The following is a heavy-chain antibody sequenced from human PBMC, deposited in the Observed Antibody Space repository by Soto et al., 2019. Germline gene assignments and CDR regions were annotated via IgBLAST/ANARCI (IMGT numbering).Heavy chain of an antibody. V-gene: IGHV3-23*01. Sequence: EVQLLESGGGLVQPGGSLRLACAASGFTFGNHAMNWVRQAPGKGLEWISSIGGSGDASYADSVKGRITISRDNSKSTLYLQMNSLRDEDTAVYYCAHQAAGLFFPYDDWGQGTLVTVSS. CDR2: IGGSGDA. CDR3: AHQAAGLFFPYDD. J-gene: IGHJ4*02. D-gene: IGHD6-13*01. CDR1: GFTFGNHA.